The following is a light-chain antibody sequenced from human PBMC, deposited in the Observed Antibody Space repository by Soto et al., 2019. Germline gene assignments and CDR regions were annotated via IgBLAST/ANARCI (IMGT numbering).Light chain of an antibody. V-gene: IGKV3-15*01. CDR2: GAS. Sequence: EIVMSQSPATLSVSPGERATLSGRARQSVSSNLAWYQQKPGQAPRLIIYGASTRATGIPATFSGSGSGTEFTLTISRLQSEDFAVYYCRQYNNWLITFGQGTLLEIK. J-gene: IGKJ5*01. CDR1: QSVSSN. CDR3: RQYNNWLIT.